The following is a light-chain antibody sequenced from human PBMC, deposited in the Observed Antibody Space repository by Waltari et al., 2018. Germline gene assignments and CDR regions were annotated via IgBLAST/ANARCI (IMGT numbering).Light chain of an antibody. J-gene: IGKJ1*01. V-gene: IGKV1-5*03. CDR2: KAS. Sequence: DIQMTQSPSTLSASVGDRVTITCRASQSISTWLAWYQQKPGKAPILLIYKASTLESGVPSRFSGSGSGTEFTLTISSLQTDDFATYYCQQYNSYSGTFGQGTKVEIK. CDR1: QSISTW. CDR3: QQYNSYSGT.